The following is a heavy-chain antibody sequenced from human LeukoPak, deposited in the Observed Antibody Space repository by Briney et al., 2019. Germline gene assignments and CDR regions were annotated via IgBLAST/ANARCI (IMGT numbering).Heavy chain of an antibody. Sequence: SETLSLTCTVSGGSVSSGSYYWSWIRQPPGKGLGWIGYIYYSGSTYYNPSLKSRVTISVDTSKNQFSLKLSSVTAADTAVYYCARAGGFFSPFGYWGQGTLVTVSS. CDR1: GGSVSSGSYY. CDR3: ARAGGFFSPFGY. CDR2: IYYSGST. V-gene: IGHV4-61*01. J-gene: IGHJ4*02. D-gene: IGHD3-16*01.